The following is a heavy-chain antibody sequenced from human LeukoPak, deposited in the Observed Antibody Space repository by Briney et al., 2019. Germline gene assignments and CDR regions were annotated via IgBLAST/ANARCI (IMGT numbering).Heavy chain of an antibody. Sequence: HGASLQISCKGSGYSFTSYWIGWVRPLPGKGLEWMGIIYPGDSDTRYSPSFQGQVTISADKSISTAYLQWSSLKASDTAMYYCARRPDYYDSSGYLDYWGQGTLVTVSS. J-gene: IGHJ4*02. CDR3: ARRPDYYDSSGYLDY. CDR2: IYPGDSDT. CDR1: GYSFTSYW. V-gene: IGHV5-51*01. D-gene: IGHD3-22*01.